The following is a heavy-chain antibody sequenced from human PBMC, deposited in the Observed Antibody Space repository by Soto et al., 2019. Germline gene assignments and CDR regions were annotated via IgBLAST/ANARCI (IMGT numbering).Heavy chain of an antibody. D-gene: IGHD3-22*01. CDR2: INPNSGGT. Sequence: ASVKVSCKASGGTFSSYAISWVRQAPGQGPEWMGWINPNSGGTNYAQKFQGRVTMTRDTSTSTAYMELSRLRSDDTAVYYCARESIDSSAYSYYYYGMDVWGQGTTVTVYS. V-gene: IGHV1-2*02. J-gene: IGHJ6*02. CDR3: ARESIDSSAYSYYYYGMDV. CDR1: GGTFSSYA.